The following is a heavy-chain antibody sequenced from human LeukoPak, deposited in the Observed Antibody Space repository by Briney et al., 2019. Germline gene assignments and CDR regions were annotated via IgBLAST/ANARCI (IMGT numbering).Heavy chain of an antibody. CDR1: GFTFSSYE. CDR3: ARVPWDYMDV. CDR2: ISSSGSTI. Sequence: PGGSLRLSCAASGFTFSSYEVNWVRQAPGKGLEWVSYISSSGSTIYYADSVKGRFTISRDNAKNSLYLQMNSLRAEDTAVYYCARVPWDYMDVWGKGTTVTISS. D-gene: IGHD7-27*01. J-gene: IGHJ6*03. V-gene: IGHV3-48*03.